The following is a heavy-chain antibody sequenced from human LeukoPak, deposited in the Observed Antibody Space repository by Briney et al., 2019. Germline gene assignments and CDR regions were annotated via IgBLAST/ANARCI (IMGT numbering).Heavy chain of an antibody. Sequence: PSETLSLTCTVSGGSISSYYWSWIRQPPGKGLEWIGYIYYSGSTNYNPSLKSRVTISVDTSKNQFSLKLNSVTAADTAVYYCARDGAYCSSTSCYSSYYYYYGMDVWGQGTTVTVSS. D-gene: IGHD2-2*01. CDR3: ARDGAYCSSTSCYSSYYYYYGMDV. CDR1: GGSISSYY. V-gene: IGHV4-59*01. CDR2: IYYSGST. J-gene: IGHJ6*02.